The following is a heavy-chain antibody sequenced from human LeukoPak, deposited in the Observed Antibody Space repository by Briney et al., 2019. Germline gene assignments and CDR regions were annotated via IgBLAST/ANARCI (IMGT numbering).Heavy chain of an antibody. D-gene: IGHD2-2*01. Sequence: PSETLSLTCTVSGGSISNRNYHWGWIRQPPGKGLEWIGSICSSGSAYYNPSLKSRVTTSIDTSKNQFSLRLTSVTAADTAVYYCARPGSSTYWGQGTLVTVSS. CDR3: ARPGSSTY. J-gene: IGHJ4*02. CDR1: GGSISNRNYH. V-gene: IGHV4-39*01. CDR2: ICSSGSA.